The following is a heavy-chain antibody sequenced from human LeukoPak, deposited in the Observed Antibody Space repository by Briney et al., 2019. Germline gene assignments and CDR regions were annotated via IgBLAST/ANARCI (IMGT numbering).Heavy chain of an antibody. Sequence: GGSLRLSCAASGFTFRSYAMHWVRQAPGKGLEWVAVISYDGSNKYYADYVKGRFTISRDNSKNTLYLQMNSLRSEDTAVYYCARASKGYCSSTSCYGNWFDPWGQGTLVTVSS. CDR2: ISYDGSNK. V-gene: IGHV3-30*04. D-gene: IGHD2-2*01. CDR1: GFTFRSYA. J-gene: IGHJ5*02. CDR3: ARASKGYCSSTSCYGNWFDP.